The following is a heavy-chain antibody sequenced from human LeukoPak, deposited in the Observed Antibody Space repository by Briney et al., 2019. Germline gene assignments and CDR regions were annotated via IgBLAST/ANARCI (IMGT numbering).Heavy chain of an antibody. CDR1: GGTFSSYA. J-gene: IGHJ4*02. CDR3: ARGGLYSSGWLFDY. V-gene: IGHV1-69*13. CDR2: LLPIFGTA. Sequence: ASVKVSCRASGGTFSSYAISWVRQAPGQGLEWMGRLLPIFGTANYAQKFQGRDTITADESTSTAYMDLSSLRSEGTAVYYCARGGLYSSGWLFDYWGQGTLVTVSS. D-gene: IGHD6-19*01.